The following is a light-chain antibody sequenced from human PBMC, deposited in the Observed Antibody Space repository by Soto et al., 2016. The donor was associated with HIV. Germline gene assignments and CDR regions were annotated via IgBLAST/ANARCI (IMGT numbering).Light chain of an antibody. CDR1: NLGNTY. CDR2: RDT. Sequence: SYELTQPPSVSVSPGQTASITCSGRNLGNTYASWYQQKPGQSPLMVIYRDTKRPSGIPERFSGSNSGNTAALTISRVEAGDEADYYCQVWDSNSDHWVFGGGTKLTVL. CDR3: QVWDSNSDHWV. V-gene: IGLV3-1*01. J-gene: IGLJ3*02.